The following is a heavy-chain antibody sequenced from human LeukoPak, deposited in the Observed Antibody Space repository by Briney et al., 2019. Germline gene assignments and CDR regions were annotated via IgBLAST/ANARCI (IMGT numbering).Heavy chain of an antibody. CDR1: GYTFTGYY. V-gene: IGHV1-2*06. CDR3: ARVGYCSSTSCRLLYYYGMDV. D-gene: IGHD2-2*03. Sequence: ASVKVSCKASGYTFTGYYMHWVRQAPGQGLEWMGRINPNSGGTNYAQKFQGRVTMTRGMSISTAYMELSRLRSDDTAVYYCARVGYCSSTSCRLLYYYGMDVWGQGTTVTVSS. J-gene: IGHJ6*02. CDR2: INPNSGGT.